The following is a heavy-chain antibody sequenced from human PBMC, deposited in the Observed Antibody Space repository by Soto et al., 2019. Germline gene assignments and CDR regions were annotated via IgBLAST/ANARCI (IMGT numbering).Heavy chain of an antibody. Sequence: QVQLVQSGAEVKKPGASVKVSCKASGYTFTSYGISWVRQAPGQGLEWMGWISAYNGNTNYAQKLQGRVTMTTDTAXSTAYMELRLLRSDDTAVYYCARAHKGGRYSKGVEYWGQGTLVTVSS. J-gene: IGHJ4*02. CDR2: ISAYNGNT. CDR3: ARAHKGGRYSKGVEY. D-gene: IGHD1-26*01. V-gene: IGHV1-18*01. CDR1: GYTFTSYG.